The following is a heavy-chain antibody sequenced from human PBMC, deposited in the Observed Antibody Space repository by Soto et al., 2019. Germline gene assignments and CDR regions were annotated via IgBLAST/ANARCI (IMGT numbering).Heavy chain of an antibody. CDR2: IISNSAYI. CDR3: TRDASRDSSARGWFDP. Sequence: GSLRLSCAASGXTFRSFTMNWVRQAPGKGLELVSTIISNSAYIYYTDALRGRFNISRDNAKNSLHLQMNSLRAEDTAVYYCTRDASRDSSARGWFDPWGPGTLGTVS. V-gene: IGHV3-21*01. CDR1: GXTFRSFT. J-gene: IGHJ5*02. D-gene: IGHD6-13*01.